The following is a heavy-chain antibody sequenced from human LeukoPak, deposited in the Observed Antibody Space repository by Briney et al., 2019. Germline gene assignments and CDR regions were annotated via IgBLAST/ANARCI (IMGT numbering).Heavy chain of an antibody. CDR2: IKQDGSES. Sequence: GGSLRLSCAASGFTFSSYWMTWVRQAPGQGLEWVANIKQDGSESYCVGSVKGRFTISRDNAKSSLYLQMNSLRAEDTAVYYCAREVLSNSWQDYWGQGTLVTASS. CDR1: GFTFSSYW. CDR3: AREVLSNSWQDY. V-gene: IGHV3-7*01. J-gene: IGHJ4*02. D-gene: IGHD6-13*01.